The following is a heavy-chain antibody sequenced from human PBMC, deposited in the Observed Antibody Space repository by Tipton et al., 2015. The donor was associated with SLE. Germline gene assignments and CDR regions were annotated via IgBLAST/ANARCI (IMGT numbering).Heavy chain of an antibody. V-gene: IGHV1-18*01. CDR3: ARDLQYGSGWNDASDI. D-gene: IGHD6-19*01. Sequence: VQSGPEVKKPGASVKVSCKASGYTFTTSGFNWVRQAPGQGLEWMGWISAYNGNTNYAQKFQGRVTMTTDTSTSTAYMELRSLRSDDTALYYCARDLQYGSGWNDASDIWGQGTMVTVSS. J-gene: IGHJ3*02. CDR2: ISAYNGNT. CDR1: GYTFTTSG.